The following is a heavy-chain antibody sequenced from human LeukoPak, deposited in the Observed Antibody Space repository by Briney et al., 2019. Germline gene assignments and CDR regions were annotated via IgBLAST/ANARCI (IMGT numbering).Heavy chain of an antibody. CDR1: GDTVSSNRAA. Sequence: PSQTLSLTCAISGDTVSSNRAAWNWIRQSPSRGLGWRGRTYYRSKWYSDYAPSVKSRITINPDTSKNQFSLQLNSVTPEDTAVYYCARDPITGDRFDYGGQGTLVTVSS. V-gene: IGHV6-1*01. CDR3: ARDPITGDRFDY. CDR2: TYYRSKWYS. J-gene: IGHJ4*02. D-gene: IGHD7-27*01.